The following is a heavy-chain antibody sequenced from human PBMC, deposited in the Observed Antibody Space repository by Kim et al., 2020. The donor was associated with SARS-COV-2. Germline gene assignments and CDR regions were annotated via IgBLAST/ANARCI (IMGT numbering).Heavy chain of an antibody. CDR3: ARGFGAWYSSSWPFDY. J-gene: IGHJ4*02. CDR2: INHSGST. V-gene: IGHV4-34*01. CDR1: GGSFSGYY. D-gene: IGHD6-13*01. Sequence: SETLSLTCAVYGGSFSGYYWSWIRQPPGKGLEWIGEINHSGSTNYNPSLKSRVTISVDTSKNQFSLKLSSVTAADTAVYYCARGFGAWYSSSWPFDYWGQGTLVTVSS.